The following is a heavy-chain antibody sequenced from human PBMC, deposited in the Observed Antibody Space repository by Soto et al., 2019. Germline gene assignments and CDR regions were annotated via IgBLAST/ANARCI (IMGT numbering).Heavy chain of an antibody. V-gene: IGHV3-15*07. Sequence: EVQLVESGGGLVKPGGSLRLSCVVSGVTLTDVWMNWVRQAPGKGLEWVGRIRSKSDGGTTDYAAPVKGRFTISRDHSKNTLYLQMSSLKREDTAVYYCSHGYAQYFTYWGQGTLVTVSS. CDR3: SHGYAQYFTY. D-gene: IGHD3-16*01. CDR1: GVTLTDVW. CDR2: IRSKSDGGTT. J-gene: IGHJ4*02.